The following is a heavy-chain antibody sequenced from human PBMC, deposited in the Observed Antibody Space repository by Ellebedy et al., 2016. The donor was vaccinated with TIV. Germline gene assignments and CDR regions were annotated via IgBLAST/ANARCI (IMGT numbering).Heavy chain of an antibody. Sequence: PGGSLRPSCAASGFTLSSYSMNWVRQAPGRGLEWVSYISSSSNTIYYADSVKGRFTISRDNAKNSLYLQMNSLRAEDTAVYYCAKSFTANWFDPWGQGTLVTVSS. J-gene: IGHJ5*02. CDR1: GFTLSSYS. CDR2: ISSSSNTI. V-gene: IGHV3-48*01. CDR3: AKSFTANWFDP.